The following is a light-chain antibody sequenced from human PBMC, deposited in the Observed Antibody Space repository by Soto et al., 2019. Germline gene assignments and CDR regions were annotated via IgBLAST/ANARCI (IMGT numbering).Light chain of an antibody. CDR3: SSYTSSSIDYV. J-gene: IGLJ1*01. V-gene: IGLV2-14*01. CDR2: EVS. Sequence: QSALTQPASVSGSPGQSITISCTGTSSDVSVYNYVSWYQQHPGKAPKLMIYEVSNRPSGVSNRFSGSKSGNTASLTISGLQAEDEADYYCSSYTSSSIDYVFGTGTKVTVL. CDR1: SSDVSVYNY.